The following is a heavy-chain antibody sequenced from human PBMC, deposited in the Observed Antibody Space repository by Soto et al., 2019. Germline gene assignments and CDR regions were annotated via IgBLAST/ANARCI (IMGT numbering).Heavy chain of an antibody. CDR3: AGSTVTRRYYYYYMDV. CDR2: IYYSGST. V-gene: IGHV4-59*08. J-gene: IGHJ6*03. CDR1: GGSISSYY. D-gene: IGHD4-17*01. Sequence: SETLSLTCTVSGGSISSYYWSWIRQPPGKGLEWIGYIYYSGSTNYNPSLKSRVTISVDTSKNQFSLKLSSVTAADTAVYYCAGSTVTRRYYYYYMDVWGKGTTVTVSS.